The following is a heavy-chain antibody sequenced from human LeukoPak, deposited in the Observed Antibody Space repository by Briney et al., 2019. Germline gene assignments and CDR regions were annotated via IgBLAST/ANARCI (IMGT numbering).Heavy chain of an antibody. V-gene: IGHV1-18*01. D-gene: IGHD2-15*01. CDR2: ISAYNGNT. Sequence: WASVKVSCKASGYTFTSYGISWVRQAPGQGLEWMGWISAYNGNTNYAQKLQGRVTMTTDTSTSTAYMELRSLRSDGTAVYYCARDTYCSGGSCYSGAFDIWGQGTMVTVSS. J-gene: IGHJ3*02. CDR3: ARDTYCSGGSCYSGAFDI. CDR1: GYTFTSYG.